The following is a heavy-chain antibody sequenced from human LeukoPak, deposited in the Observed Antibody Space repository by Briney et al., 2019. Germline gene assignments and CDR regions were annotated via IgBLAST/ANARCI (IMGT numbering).Heavy chain of an antibody. Sequence: PSETLSLTCTVSGGSISSGDYYWTWIRQPPGKALEWIAYIHHSGSTNYNPSLKSRVIISMDTSNNQFSLKLSSVTAADTAIYYCGGDLRGGWFGVFDIWGQGATVTVSS. CDR2: IHHSGST. CDR3: GGDLRGGWFGVFDI. D-gene: IGHD3-10*01. CDR1: GGSISSGDYY. V-gene: IGHV4-30-4*01. J-gene: IGHJ3*02.